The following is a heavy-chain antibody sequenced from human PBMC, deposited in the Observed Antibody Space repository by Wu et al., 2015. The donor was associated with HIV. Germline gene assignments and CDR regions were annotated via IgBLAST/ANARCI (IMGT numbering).Heavy chain of an antibody. CDR2: ISGYNANT. D-gene: IGHD6-19*01. V-gene: IGHV1-18*01. J-gene: IGHJ6*02. Sequence: QVQLVQSGGEVKKPGASVKVSCKASGYTFTSYGITWVRQAPGQGFQWMGWISGYNANTYYADNLQDRVTITTDTSASTAYMELRSLKSDDTAVYYCVRDQQWPPEYYHYYGMDVVGPRDQITVSS. CDR1: GYTFTSYG. CDR3: VRDQQWPPEYYHYYGMDV.